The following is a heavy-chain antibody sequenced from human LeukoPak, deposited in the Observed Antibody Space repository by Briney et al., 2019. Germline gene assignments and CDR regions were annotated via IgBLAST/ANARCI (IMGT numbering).Heavy chain of an antibody. CDR2: IYYSGST. CDR3: ARASGFYGVGYYGMDV. V-gene: IGHV4-59*01. Sequence: SETLSLTCTASGCSISSYYWSWIRQPPGKGLEWIGDIYYSGSTNYNPSLKSRVTISVDTSKNQFSLKLSSVTAADTAVYYCARASGFYGVGYYGMDVWGQGTTVTVSS. CDR1: GCSISSYY. D-gene: IGHD4-17*01. J-gene: IGHJ6*02.